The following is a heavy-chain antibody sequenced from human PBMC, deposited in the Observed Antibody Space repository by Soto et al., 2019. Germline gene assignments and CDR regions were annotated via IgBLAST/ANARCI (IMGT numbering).Heavy chain of an antibody. Sequence: SETLSLTCAVYGGSFSGYYWSWIRQPPGKGLEWIGEINHSGSTNYNPSLRSRVTISVDTSKNQFSLKLSSVTAAGTAVYYCARGGRRREVGPVLIRGRIYYGMDVWGQGTTVTVSS. D-gene: IGHD3-10*01. V-gene: IGHV4-34*01. J-gene: IGHJ6*02. CDR1: GGSFSGYY. CDR3: ARGGRRREVGPVLIRGRIYYGMDV. CDR2: INHSGST.